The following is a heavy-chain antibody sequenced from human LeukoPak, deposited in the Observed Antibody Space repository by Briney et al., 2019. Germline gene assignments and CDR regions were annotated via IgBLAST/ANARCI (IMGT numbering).Heavy chain of an antibody. V-gene: IGHV3-15*01. D-gene: IGHD3-22*01. CDR2: IKSKTDGGTT. CDR1: GFSFSNAW. CDR3: TTDYYYDSSGYYLVDAFDI. Sequence: GGSLRLSCAASGFSFSNAWMSWVRQAPGKGLEWVGRIKSKTDGGTTDYAAPVKGRFTISRDDSKNTLYLQMNSLKTEDTAVYYCTTDYYYDSSGYYLVDAFDIWGQGTMVTVSS. J-gene: IGHJ3*02.